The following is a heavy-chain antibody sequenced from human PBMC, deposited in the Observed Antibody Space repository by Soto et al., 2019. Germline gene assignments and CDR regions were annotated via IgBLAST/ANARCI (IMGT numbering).Heavy chain of an antibody. J-gene: IGHJ3*02. D-gene: IGHD1-1*01. CDR2: MSDRGGT. CDR3: ARVERGTVTTVVDAFDI. Sequence: QVQLQQWGAGLLKPSETLSLTCAVYGGFVSSGSYYWGWIRQPPGQGLEWIGEMSDRGGTHFNPSLKSRVTISVDTSKNQFSLKMSSVTAADTALYYCARVERGTVTTVVDAFDIWGPGTMVTVSS. V-gene: IGHV4-34*01. CDR1: GGFVSSGSYY.